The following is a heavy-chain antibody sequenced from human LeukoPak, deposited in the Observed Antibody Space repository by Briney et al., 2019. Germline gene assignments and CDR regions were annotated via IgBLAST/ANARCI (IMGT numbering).Heavy chain of an antibody. CDR3: ARELRVYYDILTGYYGYYYYGMDV. Sequence: GGSLRLSCAASGFTFSSYWMSWVRQAPGKGLEWVANIKQDGSEKYYVDSVKGRFTISRDNAKNSLYLQMNSLRAEDTAVYYCARELRVYYDILTGYYGYYYYGMDVWGQGTTVTVSS. CDR2: IKQDGSEK. V-gene: IGHV3-7*01. D-gene: IGHD3-9*01. CDR1: GFTFSSYW. J-gene: IGHJ6*02.